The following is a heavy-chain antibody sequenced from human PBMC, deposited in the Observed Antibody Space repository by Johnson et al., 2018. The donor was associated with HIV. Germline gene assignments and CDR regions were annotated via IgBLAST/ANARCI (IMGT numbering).Heavy chain of an antibody. CDR2: ISSSGSTI. J-gene: IGHJ3*02. CDR1: GLTFSDYD. CDR3: ARESTATRGDAFDI. D-gene: IGHD4-17*01. Sequence: QVQLVESGGGLVKPGGSLRLSCAASGLTFSDYDMSWIRQAPGKGLEWVSYISSSGSTIYYADSVKGRFTISRDNAKNSLYLQMGSLRAEDMAVYYCARESTATRGDAFDIWGQGTMVTVSS. V-gene: IGHV3-11*04.